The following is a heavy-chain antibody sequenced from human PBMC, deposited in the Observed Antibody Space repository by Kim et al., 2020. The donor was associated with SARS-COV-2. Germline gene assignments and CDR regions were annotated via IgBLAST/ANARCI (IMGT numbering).Heavy chain of an antibody. CDR3: ARGTSYYDFWSGQASGYGMDV. D-gene: IGHD3-3*01. CDR2: INHSGST. J-gene: IGHJ6*02. V-gene: IGHV4-34*01. Sequence: SETLSLTCAVYGGSFSGYYWSWIRQPPGKGLEWIGEINHSGSTNYNPSLKSRVTISVDTSKNQFSLKLSSVTAADTAVYYCARGTSYYDFWSGQASGYGMDVWGQGTTVTVSS. CDR1: GGSFSGYY.